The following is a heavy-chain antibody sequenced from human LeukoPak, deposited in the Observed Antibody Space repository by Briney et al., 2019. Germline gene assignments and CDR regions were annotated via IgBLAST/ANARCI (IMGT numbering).Heavy chain of an antibody. CDR3: TSFEY. CDR1: GFTFSSRG. J-gene: IGHJ4*02. V-gene: IGHV3-33*01. CDR2: IWYDGSNE. Sequence: GRSLRLSCVASGFTFSSRGMHWVRQAPGKGLEWVAVIWYDGSNEYYADSVKGRLTISRDNSKNTLYLEMSSLRAEDTAVYYCTSFEYWGQGTLVTVSS.